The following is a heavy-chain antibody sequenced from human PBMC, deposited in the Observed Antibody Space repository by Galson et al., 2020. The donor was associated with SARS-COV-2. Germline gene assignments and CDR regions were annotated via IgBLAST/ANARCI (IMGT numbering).Heavy chain of an antibody. Sequence: ALVKVSCKASGFTFTNYYIHWVRQAPGQGLEWMGIINPSGRDTGYAQKFQGRVTMTKDTSTSTVYMELSSLRSEDTAVYYCARDGNDNNGYYETEYWGQGTLVTVSS. D-gene: IGHD3-22*01. CDR3: ARDGNDNNGYYETEY. CDR2: INPSGRDT. CDR1: GFTFTNYY. J-gene: IGHJ4*02. V-gene: IGHV1-46*01.